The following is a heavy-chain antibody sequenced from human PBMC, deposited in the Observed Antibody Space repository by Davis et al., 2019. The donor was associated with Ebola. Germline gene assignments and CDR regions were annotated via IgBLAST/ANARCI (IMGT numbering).Heavy chain of an antibody. D-gene: IGHD3-22*01. Sequence: GESLKISCAASGFTVSSNYMSWVRQAPGKGLEWVSVIYSGGSTYYADSVKGRFTISRDNSKNTLYLQMNSLRAEDTAVYYCATAHQQHYYDSSGLDYWGQGTLVTVSS. CDR3: ATAHQQHYYDSSGLDY. CDR1: GFTVSSNY. J-gene: IGHJ4*02. CDR2: IYSGGST. V-gene: IGHV3-66*01.